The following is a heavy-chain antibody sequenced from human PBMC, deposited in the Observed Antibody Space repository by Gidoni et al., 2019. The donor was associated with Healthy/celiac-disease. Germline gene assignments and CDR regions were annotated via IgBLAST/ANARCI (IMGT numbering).Heavy chain of an antibody. J-gene: IGHJ5*02. D-gene: IGHD6-6*01. CDR3: ARPGGAARPRWFDP. CDR2: IYYSGST. V-gene: IGHV4-39*01. Sequence: QLQLQESGPGLVKPSETLSLTCTVPGGSISSSSYYWGWIRQPPGKGLEWIGSIYYSGSTYYNPSLKSRVTISVDTSKNQFSLKLSSVTAADTAVYYCARPGGAARPRWFDPWGQGTLVTVSS. CDR1: GGSISSSSYY.